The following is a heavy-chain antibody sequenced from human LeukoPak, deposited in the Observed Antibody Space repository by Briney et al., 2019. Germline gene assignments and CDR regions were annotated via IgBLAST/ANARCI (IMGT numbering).Heavy chain of an antibody. CDR3: ARVDSSGWYNYFDY. Sequence: ASVKVSCKSSGYTFTSYGISLVRQAPGQGREVMGWISAYNGNTNYAQKLQGRVTMTTDTSTSTAYMELRSLRSDDTAVYYCARVDSSGWYNYFDYWGQGTLVTVSS. CDR1: GYTFTSYG. D-gene: IGHD6-19*01. V-gene: IGHV1-18*01. CDR2: ISAYNGNT. J-gene: IGHJ4*02.